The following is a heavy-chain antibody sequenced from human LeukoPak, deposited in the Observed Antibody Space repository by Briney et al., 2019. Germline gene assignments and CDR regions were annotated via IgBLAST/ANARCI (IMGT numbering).Heavy chain of an antibody. V-gene: IGHV1-2*04. CDR1: GYTFTGYY. J-gene: IGHJ4*02. CDR3: ARSNWGAAFDY. CDR2: INPNSGGT. D-gene: IGHD7-27*01. Sequence: ASVKVSCKASGYTFTGYYMHWVRQAPGQGLEWMGWINPNSGGTNYAQKFQGWVTMTRDTSISTAYMELRSLRSDDTAVYYCARSNWGAAFDYWGQGTLVTVSS.